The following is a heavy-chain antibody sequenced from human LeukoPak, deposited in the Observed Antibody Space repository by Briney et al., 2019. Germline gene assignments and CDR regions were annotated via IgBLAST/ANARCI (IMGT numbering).Heavy chain of an antibody. J-gene: IGHJ4*02. Sequence: GGSLRLSCAASGFTFSRYGMHWVRQAPGKGVEGVAVISYDGSNKYYADSVKRRFTISRDNSKNTLYLQMNSLRAEDTAVYYCAKDYGGNSVGNFDYWGQGTLVTVSS. CDR1: GFTFSRYG. CDR3: AKDYGGNSVGNFDY. V-gene: IGHV3-30*18. CDR2: ISYDGSNK. D-gene: IGHD4-23*01.